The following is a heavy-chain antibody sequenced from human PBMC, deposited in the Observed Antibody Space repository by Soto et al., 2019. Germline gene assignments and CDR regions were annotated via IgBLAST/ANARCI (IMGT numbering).Heavy chain of an antibody. CDR2: IKSKTDGGTT. D-gene: IGHD1-7*01. Sequence: EVQLVESGGGLVKPGGSLRLSCAASGFTFSNAWMSWVRQAPGKGLEWVGRIKSKTDGGTTDYAAPVKGRFTISRDASKNTLYLQMNSLTTEATAVYYCTTGPPDTWNYGGVDYWGQVTLVTVSS. V-gene: IGHV3-15*01. J-gene: IGHJ4*02. CDR3: TTGPPDTWNYGGVDY. CDR1: GFTFSNAW.